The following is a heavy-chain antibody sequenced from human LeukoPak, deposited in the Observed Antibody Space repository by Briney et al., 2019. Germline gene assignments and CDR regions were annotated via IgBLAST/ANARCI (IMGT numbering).Heavy chain of an antibody. CDR3: ARKSRGYSGSYDY. CDR2: IYYTGST. J-gene: IGHJ4*02. CDR1: GGSISSSSYY. D-gene: IGHD1-26*01. Sequence: SETLSLTCTVSGGSISSSSYYWGWICQPPGKGLEWIGSIYYTGSTYYNPSLKSRVTISVDTSKNQFSLKLSSVTAADTAVYYCARKSRGYSGSYDYWGQGTLVTVSS. V-gene: IGHV4-39*07.